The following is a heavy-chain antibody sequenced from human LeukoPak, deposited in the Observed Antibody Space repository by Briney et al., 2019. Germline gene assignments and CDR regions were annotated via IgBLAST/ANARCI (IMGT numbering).Heavy chain of an antibody. CDR3: ARGWGSLDWFDP. CDR2: IYYSGST. J-gene: IGHJ5*02. D-gene: IGHD1-1*01. CDR1: GGSISGNY. Sequence: SETLSLTCTVSGGSISGNYWSWIRQPPGKGLEWIGYIYYSGSTNYNPSLKSRVTISVDTSKKQFSLKLSSVTAADTAVYYCARGWGSLDWFDPWGQGTLVTVSS. V-gene: IGHV4-59*01.